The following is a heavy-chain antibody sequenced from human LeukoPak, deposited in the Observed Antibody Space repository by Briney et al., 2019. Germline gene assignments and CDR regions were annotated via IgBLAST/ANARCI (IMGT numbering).Heavy chain of an antibody. J-gene: IGHJ4*02. CDR2: IKQDGSEK. Sequence: GGSLRLSCAASGFTFSNYWMTWVRQAPGKRLEWVANIKQDGSEKYYGDSVKGRFTISRDNAKKSLYLQMNSLRAEDTAVYYCATVSPEGAYSYGYLSYWGQGTLVTVSS. CDR3: ATVSPEGAYSYGYLSY. CDR1: GFTFSNYW. D-gene: IGHD5-18*01. V-gene: IGHV3-7*01.